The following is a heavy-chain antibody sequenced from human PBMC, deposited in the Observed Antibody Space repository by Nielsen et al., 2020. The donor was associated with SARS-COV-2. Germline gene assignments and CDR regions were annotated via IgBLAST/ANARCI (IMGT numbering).Heavy chain of an antibody. CDR3: ARVSRGYSYGLDY. J-gene: IGHJ4*02. CDR1: GFSLSTSGMR. D-gene: IGHD5-18*01. Sequence: SGPTLVKPTQTFTLTCTFSGFSLSTSGMRVSWIRQPPGKALEWLARIDWDDDKFYSTSLKTRLTISKDTSKNQVVLTMTNMDPVDTATYYCARVSRGYSYGLDYWGQGTLVTVSS. V-gene: IGHV2-70*04. CDR2: IDWDDDK.